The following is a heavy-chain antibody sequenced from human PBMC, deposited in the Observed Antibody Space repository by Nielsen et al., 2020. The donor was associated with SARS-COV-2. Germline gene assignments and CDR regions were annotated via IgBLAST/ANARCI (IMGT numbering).Heavy chain of an antibody. Sequence: SETLSLTCTVSGGSISSSYYWSWIRKPAGKGLEWIGRFYISGSTNYNPSLKSRVTISVDTSKTQFSLNLTSVTAADTAVYYCAGETLPKGGYYFYGMDVWGQGTTVTVSS. CDR2: FYISGST. CDR3: AGETLPKGGYYFYGMDV. V-gene: IGHV4-61*02. J-gene: IGHJ6*02. CDR1: GGSISSSYY. D-gene: IGHD2-21*01.